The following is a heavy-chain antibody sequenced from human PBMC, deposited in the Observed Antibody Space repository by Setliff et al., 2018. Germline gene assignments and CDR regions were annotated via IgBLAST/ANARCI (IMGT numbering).Heavy chain of an antibody. CDR1: GGSISSHY. V-gene: IGHV4-59*11. CDR2: IYYSGST. Sequence: SETLSLTCTVSGGSISSHYWSWIRQPPGKGLEWIGSIYYSGSTNYNPSLKSRVTISVDTSKNQFSLKLSSVTAADTALYYCASERESASRQTYFDSWGQGTLVTVSS. CDR3: ASERESASRQTYFDS. J-gene: IGHJ4*02. D-gene: IGHD2-15*01.